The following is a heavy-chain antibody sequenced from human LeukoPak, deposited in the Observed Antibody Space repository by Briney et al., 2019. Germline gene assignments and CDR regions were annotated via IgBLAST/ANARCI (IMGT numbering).Heavy chain of an antibody. V-gene: IGHV1-8*01. CDR3: ARISITMVRGASGWFDP. J-gene: IGHJ5*02. CDR2: MNPNSGNT. CDR1: GYTFTSYD. D-gene: IGHD3-10*01. Sequence: ASVKVSCKASGYTFTSYDINWVRQATGQGLEWMGWMNPNSGNTGYAQKFQGRVTMTRNTSISTAYMELSSLRSEDTAVYYCARISITMVRGASGWFDPWGQGTLVTVSS.